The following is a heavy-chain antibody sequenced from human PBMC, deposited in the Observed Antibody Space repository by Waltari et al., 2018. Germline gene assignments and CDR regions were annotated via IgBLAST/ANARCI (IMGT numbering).Heavy chain of an antibody. Sequence: QVQLVQSGAEVKKPGASVKVSCKVSGYTLTELSMHWVRQAPGKGLDGMGGFEPEDGEIINAQKFQCRVTMTEDTTTDTAYMELTSLRAEDTAVYYCATDRIAVAAANAFDIWGQGTMVTVSS. CDR2: FEPEDGEI. V-gene: IGHV1-24*01. D-gene: IGHD6-19*01. J-gene: IGHJ3*02. CDR1: GYTLTELS. CDR3: ATDRIAVAAANAFDI.